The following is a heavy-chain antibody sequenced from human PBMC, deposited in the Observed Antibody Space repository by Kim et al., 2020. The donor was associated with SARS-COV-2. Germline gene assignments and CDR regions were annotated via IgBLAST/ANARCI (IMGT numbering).Heavy chain of an antibody. CDR3: ARSTKARIVVVPAAMPRLFDY. Sequence: SETLSLTCAVYGGSFSGYYWSWIRQPPGKELEWIGEINHSGSTNYNPSLKSRVTISVDTSKNQFSLKLSSVTAADTAVYYCARSTKARIVVVPAAMPRLFDYWGQGTLVTVSS. D-gene: IGHD2-2*01. CDR1: GGSFSGYY. J-gene: IGHJ4*02. CDR2: INHSGST. V-gene: IGHV4-34*01.